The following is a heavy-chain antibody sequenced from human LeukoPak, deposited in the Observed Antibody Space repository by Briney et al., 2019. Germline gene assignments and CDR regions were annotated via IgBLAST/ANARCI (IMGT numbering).Heavy chain of an antibody. CDR3: ATYGGDWKFDS. CDR2: IYYSGST. V-gene: IGHV4-39*07. Sequence: PSETLSLTCTVSGGSISSSTYYWGWIRQPPGKGLEWIGSIYYSGSTYYSPSLKSRLTISIDTSKNQFSLKVSSVTAADTAVYYCATYGGDWKFDSWGQGTLVTVSS. D-gene: IGHD2-21*01. J-gene: IGHJ4*02. CDR1: GGSISSSTYY.